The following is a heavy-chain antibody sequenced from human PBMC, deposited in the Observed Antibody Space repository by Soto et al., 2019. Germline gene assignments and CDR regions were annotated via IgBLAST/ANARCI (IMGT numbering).Heavy chain of an antibody. J-gene: IGHJ5*02. CDR3: ARQGLNVLRFLEWSPKWFDP. CDR1: GGSISSSSYY. D-gene: IGHD3-3*01. Sequence: SETLSLTCTVSGGSISSSSYYWGWIRQPPGKRLEWIGSIYYSGSTYYNPSLKSRVTISVDTSKNQFSLKLSSVTAADTAVYYCARQGLNVLRFLEWSPKWFDPWGQGTLVTVSS. V-gene: IGHV4-39*01. CDR2: IYYSGST.